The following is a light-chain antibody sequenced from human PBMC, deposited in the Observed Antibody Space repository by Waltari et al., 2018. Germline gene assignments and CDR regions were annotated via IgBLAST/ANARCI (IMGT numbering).Light chain of an antibody. Sequence: DIQMTQSPSFLSASVGDRVTITYRASQRISSYLNWYQQQAGKAPKLLIYGSSSLQSGVPSRFSGTGSGTDFTLTINGLQPEDFATYYCQQTYNLFTFGPGTTVDFK. CDR2: GSS. CDR1: QRISSY. CDR3: QQTYNLFT. V-gene: IGKV1-39*01. J-gene: IGKJ3*01.